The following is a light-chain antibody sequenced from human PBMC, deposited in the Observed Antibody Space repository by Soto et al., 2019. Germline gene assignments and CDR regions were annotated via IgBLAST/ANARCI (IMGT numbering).Light chain of an antibody. CDR1: QSISSW. CDR2: DAS. Sequence: DIQMTQSPSTLSASVGDRVTITCRASQSISSWLAWYQQKPGKAPKLLIYDASSLESGVPSRFSGSGSGTEFTLTISSLQSEDFAVYYCQQYNNWPQTFGGGTKVDIK. J-gene: IGKJ4*01. V-gene: IGKV1-5*01. CDR3: QQYNNWPQT.